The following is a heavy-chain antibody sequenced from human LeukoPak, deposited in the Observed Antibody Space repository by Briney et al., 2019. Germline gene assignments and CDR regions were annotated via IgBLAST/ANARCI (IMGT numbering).Heavy chain of an antibody. V-gene: IGHV1-8*03. CDR1: GYTFTRYD. J-gene: IGHJ5*02. CDR2: MNPNSGNT. CDR3: ARDVTMVRGARYRPYKWFDP. Sequence: ASVKVSCKGCGYTFTRYDINGVRQATGQGREWMGWMNPNSGNTGYAQKFQGRVTISADESTSTVYMELSSLRSEDTAVYYCARDVTMVRGARYRPYKWFDPWGQGTLVTVSS. D-gene: IGHD3-10*01.